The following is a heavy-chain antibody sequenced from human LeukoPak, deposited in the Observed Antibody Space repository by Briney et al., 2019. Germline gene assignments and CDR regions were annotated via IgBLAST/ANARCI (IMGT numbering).Heavy chain of an antibody. CDR3: ARGRWEYYDFWSGYRT. CDR1: GGSVSSGSYY. Sequence: SETLSLTCTVSGGSVSSGSYYWSWIRQPPGKGLEWIGEINHSGSTNYNPSLKSRVTISVDTSKNQFSLKLSSVTAADTAVYYCARGRWEYYDFWSGYRTWGQGTLVTVSS. D-gene: IGHD3-3*01. V-gene: IGHV4-39*07. CDR2: INHSGST. J-gene: IGHJ5*02.